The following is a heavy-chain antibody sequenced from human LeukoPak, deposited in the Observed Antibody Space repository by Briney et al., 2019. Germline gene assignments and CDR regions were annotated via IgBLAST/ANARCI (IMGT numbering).Heavy chain of an antibody. J-gene: IGHJ4*02. CDR3: ARDSGYYDSSGPTVGYFDY. CDR1: GGTFSSYA. Sequence: ASVKVSCKASGGTFSSYAISWVRQAPGQGLEWMGGIIPIFGTANYAQKFQGRVTITADKSTSTAYMELSSLRSEDTAVYYCARDSGYYDSSGPTVGYFDYWGQGTLVTVSS. D-gene: IGHD3-22*01. V-gene: IGHV1-69*06. CDR2: IIPIFGTA.